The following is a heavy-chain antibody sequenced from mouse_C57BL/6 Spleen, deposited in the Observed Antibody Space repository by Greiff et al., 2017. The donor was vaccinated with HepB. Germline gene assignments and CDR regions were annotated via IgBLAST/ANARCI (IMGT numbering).Heavy chain of an antibody. CDR2: IHPNSGST. V-gene: IGHV1-64*01. CDR3: AKYGNYKVYYAMDY. D-gene: IGHD2-10*02. J-gene: IGHJ4*01. Sequence: QVQLQQPGAELVKPGASVKLSCKASGYTFTSYWMHWVKQRPGQGLEWIGMIHPNSGSTNYNEKFKSKATLTVDKSSSTAYMQLSSLTSEDSAVYYCAKYGNYKVYYAMDYWGQGTSVTVSS. CDR1: GYTFTSYW.